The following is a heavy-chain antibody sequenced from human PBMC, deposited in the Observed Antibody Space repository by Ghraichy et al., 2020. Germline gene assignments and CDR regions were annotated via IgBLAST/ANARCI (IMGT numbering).Heavy chain of an antibody. J-gene: IGHJ4*02. CDR3: ARDGIFCSGGSCYYFDY. CDR2: IIPIFGTA. Sequence: SVKVSCKASGGTFSSYAISWVRQAPGQGLEWMGGIIPIFGTANYAQKFQGRVTITADESTSTAYMELSSLRSEDTAVYYCARDGIFCSGGSCYYFDYWGQGTLVTVSS. D-gene: IGHD2-15*01. V-gene: IGHV1-69*13. CDR1: GGTFSSYA.